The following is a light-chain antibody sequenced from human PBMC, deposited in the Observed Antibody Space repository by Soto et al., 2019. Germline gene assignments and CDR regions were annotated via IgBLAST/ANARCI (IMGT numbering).Light chain of an antibody. V-gene: IGKV1-12*01. CDR1: QAVNSW. J-gene: IGKJ5*01. Sequence: DNQLTQSPSSIAASLGDRVTITCRASQAVNSWLAWFQQKPGMAPKFVIYDVSSLQSGVPSRFRGSGSGTEFTLTISSLQPEDFATYYCQQSNNHPISFGQGTRLEIK. CDR3: QQSNNHPIS. CDR2: DVS.